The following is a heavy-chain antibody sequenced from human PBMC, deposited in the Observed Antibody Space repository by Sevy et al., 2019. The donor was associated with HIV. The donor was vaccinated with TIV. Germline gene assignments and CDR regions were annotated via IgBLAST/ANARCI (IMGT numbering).Heavy chain of an antibody. V-gene: IGHV3-21*01. Sequence: GGSLRLSCAASGFTFSSYSMNWVRQAPGKGLEWVSSISSSSSYIYYAYSVKGRFTISRDNAKNSLYLQMNSLRAEDTAVYYCARDFRYCSSTSCNWFDPWGQGTLVTVSS. CDR2: ISSSSSYI. CDR3: ARDFRYCSSTSCNWFDP. CDR1: GFTFSSYS. J-gene: IGHJ5*02. D-gene: IGHD2-2*01.